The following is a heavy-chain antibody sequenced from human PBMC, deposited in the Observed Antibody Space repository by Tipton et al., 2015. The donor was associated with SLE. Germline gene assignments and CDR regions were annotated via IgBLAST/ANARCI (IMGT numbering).Heavy chain of an antibody. Sequence: TLSLTCAVYGGSFSGTYWSWIRQSPGKGLEWIGEVDQSGANYSPSLRSRVTMSVDTSKNQFSLRLSSVTAADTAVYYCARDQLVWVGELGVGDHYYYGMDVWGQGTTATVSS. J-gene: IGHJ6*02. D-gene: IGHD3-10*01. CDR3: ARDQLVWVGELGVGDHYYYGMDV. CDR2: VDQSGA. V-gene: IGHV4-34*10. CDR1: GGSFSGTY.